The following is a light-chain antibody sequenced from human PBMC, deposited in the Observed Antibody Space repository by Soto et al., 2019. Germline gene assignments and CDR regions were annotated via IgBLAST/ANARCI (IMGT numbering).Light chain of an antibody. CDR3: QHYFSSPYA. CDR1: QSVITW. Sequence: DIQVTQSPATLSAPVGDTVSLNCRAGQSVITWLAWYQQKPGKAPHLLIYKAFRLRDGVPSRFSGSGSGTDFTLTISRLQPDDFASYYCQHYFSSPYAFGQGTKLEI. V-gene: IGKV1-5*03. CDR2: KAF. J-gene: IGKJ2*01.